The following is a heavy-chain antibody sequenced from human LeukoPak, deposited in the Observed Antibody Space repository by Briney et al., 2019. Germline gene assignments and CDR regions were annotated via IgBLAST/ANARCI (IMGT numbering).Heavy chain of an antibody. CDR3: ARDPGYGGNYDY. CDR1: GFTFSSYG. Sequence: GGSLRLSCAASGFTFSSYGMHWVRQAPGKGLEWVAVISYDGSNKYYADSVKGRFTISRDNSKNTLYLQMNSLRAEDTAVYYCARDPGYGGNYDYWGQGTLVTVSS. CDR2: ISYDGSNK. J-gene: IGHJ4*02. D-gene: IGHD5-12*01. V-gene: IGHV3-30*03.